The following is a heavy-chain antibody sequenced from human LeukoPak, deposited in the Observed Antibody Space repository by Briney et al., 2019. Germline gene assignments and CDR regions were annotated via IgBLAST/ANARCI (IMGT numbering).Heavy chain of an antibody. Sequence: SVTLSLTCTVSGGSISSYYWSWLRQPPGKGLEWIGYIYYSGSTNYNPSLKSRVTISVDTSKNQFSLKLSSVTAADTAVYYCARDPGYSSSLWGQGTLVTVSS. CDR3: ARDPGYSSSL. D-gene: IGHD6-13*01. CDR1: GGSISSYY. V-gene: IGHV4-59*01. J-gene: IGHJ4*02. CDR2: IYYSGST.